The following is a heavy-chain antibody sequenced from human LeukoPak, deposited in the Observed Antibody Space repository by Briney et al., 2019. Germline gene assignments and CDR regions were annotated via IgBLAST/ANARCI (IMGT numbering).Heavy chain of an antibody. V-gene: IGHV4-59*08. J-gene: IGHJ5*02. D-gene: IGHD3-10*01. CDR2: IYYSGST. CDR1: GASISSYY. Sequence: PSETLSLTCTVSGASISSYYWSWIRQPPGKGLEWIGYIYYSGSTNYNPSLKSRVTISIDTSNNQFSLKLSSVTAADTAVYYCASALWFGELELDPWGQGTLVTVSS. CDR3: ASALWFGELELDP.